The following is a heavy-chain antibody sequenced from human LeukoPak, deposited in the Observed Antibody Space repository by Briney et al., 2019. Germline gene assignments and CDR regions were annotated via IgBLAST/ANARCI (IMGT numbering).Heavy chain of an antibody. J-gene: IGHJ4*02. V-gene: IGHV3-48*04. Sequence: GGSLRLSCAASGFTFSTYSMNWVRQAPGKGLEWVSYIDSSGTTIYYADSVKGRFTISRDNAKNSLYLQMNSLRAEDTAVYYCARGVEGGYIVVVPAAMGLDYWGQGTLVTVSS. CDR2: IDSSGTTI. CDR3: ARGVEGGYIVVVPAAMGLDY. D-gene: IGHD2-2*01. CDR1: GFTFSTYS.